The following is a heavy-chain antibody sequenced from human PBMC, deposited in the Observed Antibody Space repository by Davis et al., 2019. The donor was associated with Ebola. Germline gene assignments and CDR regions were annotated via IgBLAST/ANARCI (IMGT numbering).Heavy chain of an antibody. J-gene: IGHJ5*02. CDR2: INTDTGHP. D-gene: IGHD6-6*01. V-gene: IGHV7-4-1*02. CDR3: AREGSSSEVGRFDP. CDR1: GYRFTRYA. Sequence: AASVKVSCKAAGYRFTRYAMNWVRQAPGQGLEWMGWINTDTGHPTYAQGFTGRFVFSLDTSVTTAYLHISSLKAEDTAVYFCAREGSSSEVGRFDPWGQGTQVTVSS.